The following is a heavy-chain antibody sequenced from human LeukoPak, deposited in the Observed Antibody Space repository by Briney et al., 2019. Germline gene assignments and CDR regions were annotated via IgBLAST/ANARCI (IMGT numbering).Heavy chain of an antibody. CDR3: ARDRYSYRAYDY. J-gene: IGHJ4*02. Sequence: ASVKVSCKASEYTFTSYYMHWVRQAPEQGHAWMGIINPSGGSTSYAQKFQGRVTMTRDTSTSTVYMELSSLRSEDTAVYYCARDRYSYRAYDYWGQGTLVTVSS. D-gene: IGHD5-18*01. V-gene: IGHV1-46*01. CDR2: INPSGGST. CDR1: EYTFTSYY.